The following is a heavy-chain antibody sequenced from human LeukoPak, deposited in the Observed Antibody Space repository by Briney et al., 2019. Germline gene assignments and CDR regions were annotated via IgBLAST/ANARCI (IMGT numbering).Heavy chain of an antibody. CDR2: INPNSGGT. V-gene: IGHV1-2*02. D-gene: IGHD4-17*01. Sequence: GASVKVPCKASGYTFTVYYMHWVRQAPGQGLEWMGWINPNSGGTNYAQKFQGRVTMTRDTSISTAYMELSRLRSDDTAVYYCARLAGNGYGDYPINYWGQGTLVTVSS. J-gene: IGHJ4*02. CDR1: GYTFTVYY. CDR3: ARLAGNGYGDYPINY.